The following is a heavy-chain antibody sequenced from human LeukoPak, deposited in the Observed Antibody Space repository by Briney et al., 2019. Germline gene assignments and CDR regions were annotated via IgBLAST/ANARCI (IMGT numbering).Heavy chain of an antibody. D-gene: IGHD4-17*01. CDR2: ISSSSNYT. J-gene: IGHJ5*02. V-gene: IGHV3-11*03. CDR1: GFTFSDYY. Sequence: PGGSLRLSCAASGFTFSDYYMSWIRQAPGKGLEWVSYISSSSNYTNYADSVKGRFTISRDNAKNSLYLQMNSLRAEDTAVYYCARLIPTYGDYLGRFDPWGQGTLVTVSS. CDR3: ARLIPTYGDYLGRFDP.